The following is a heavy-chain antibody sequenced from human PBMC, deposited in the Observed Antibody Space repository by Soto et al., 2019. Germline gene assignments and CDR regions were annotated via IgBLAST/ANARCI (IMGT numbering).Heavy chain of an antibody. D-gene: IGHD4-17*01. V-gene: IGHV1-69*04. J-gene: IGHJ6*03. CDR2: IIPILGIT. CDR3: ARDGGYGETNYYMDV. Sequence: SVKVSCKASGGNFITYSITWVRQAPGQGLEWMGRIIPILGITNYAQKFQGRVTITADKSTNTAYMELSSLRSEDTAVYYCARDGGYGETNYYMDVWGKGTTVTVSS. CDR1: GGNFITYS.